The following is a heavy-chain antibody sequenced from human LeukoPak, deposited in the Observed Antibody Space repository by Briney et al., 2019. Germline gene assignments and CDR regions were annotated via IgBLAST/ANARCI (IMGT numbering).Heavy chain of an antibody. CDR2: ISSSGSTI. V-gene: IGHV3-11*01. CDR3: ARGSIAAAGTYDC. D-gene: IGHD6-13*01. CDR1: GGSFSDYY. Sequence: LSLTCAVYGGSFSDYYMSWIRQAPGKGLEWVSYISSSGSTIYYADSVKGRFTISRDNAKNSLYLQMNSLRAEDTAVYYCARGSIAAAGTYDCWGQGTLVTVSS. J-gene: IGHJ4*02.